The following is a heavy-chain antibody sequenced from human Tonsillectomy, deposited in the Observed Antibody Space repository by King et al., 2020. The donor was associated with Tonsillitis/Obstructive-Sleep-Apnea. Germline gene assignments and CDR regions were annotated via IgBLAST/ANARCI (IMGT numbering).Heavy chain of an antibody. CDR2: ISSSSTTT. Sequence: VQLVESGGGLVQPGGSLRLSCAASGFSFSSYIMNWVRPAPGKGLEWISYISSSSTTTYYADSVKGRFTISRDNAKNSLYLQMNSLRGEDTAVYWCTRDLTSGDFWSGYYPFYMDVWGKGTTVTVSS. V-gene: IGHV3-48*01. J-gene: IGHJ6*03. D-gene: IGHD3-3*01. CDR3: TRDLTSGDFWSGYYPFYMDV. CDR1: GFSFSSYI.